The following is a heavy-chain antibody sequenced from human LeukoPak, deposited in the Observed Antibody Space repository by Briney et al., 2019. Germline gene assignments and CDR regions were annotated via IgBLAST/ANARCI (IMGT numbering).Heavy chain of an antibody. CDR3: ARSSFSSSWNYFDY. CDR2: ISRSNIYK. CDR1: GFTFSSYT. J-gene: IGHJ4*02. V-gene: IGHV3-21*01. Sequence: GGSLRLSCAASGFTFSSYTMNWVRLAPGKGLEWVSSISRSNIYKYYADSVKGRFTISRDNAKNLLYLQMNSLRAEDTAVYYCARSSFSSSWNYFDYWGQGTLVTVSS. D-gene: IGHD6-13*01.